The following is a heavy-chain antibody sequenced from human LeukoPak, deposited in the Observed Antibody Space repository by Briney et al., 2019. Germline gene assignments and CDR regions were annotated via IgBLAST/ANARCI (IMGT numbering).Heavy chain of an antibody. CDR1: GGSISSYY. CDR2: IYTSGST. V-gene: IGHV4-4*07. J-gene: IGHJ6*02. D-gene: IGHD6-19*01. Sequence: SETLSLTCTVSGGSISSYYWSWIRQPAGKGLEWIGRIYTSGSTNYNPSLQSRVTMSVDTSKNQFSLKLSSVTAADTAVYYCARDISGWYSGSPTPGHYYYGMDVWGQGTTVTVSS. CDR3: ARDISGWYSGSPTPGHYYYGMDV.